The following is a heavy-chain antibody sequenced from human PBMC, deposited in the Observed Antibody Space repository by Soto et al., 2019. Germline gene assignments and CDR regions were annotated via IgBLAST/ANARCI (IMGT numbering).Heavy chain of an antibody. D-gene: IGHD1-26*01. CDR2: ISVNDGGT. CDR1: DSVFVTSV. J-gene: IGHJ4*01. CDR3: ARVGGRHLRPLET. V-gene: IGHV1-18*01. Sequence: QALLEQSGPAVTKPGDSVRISCWLYDSVFVTSVITWLRQAPGKGLEWMGWISVNDGGTLSAMKFTDRHVIPTDPLRNMAYLQLWDATSDDSAVYFCARVGGRHLRPLETWGHGTPVTVSS.